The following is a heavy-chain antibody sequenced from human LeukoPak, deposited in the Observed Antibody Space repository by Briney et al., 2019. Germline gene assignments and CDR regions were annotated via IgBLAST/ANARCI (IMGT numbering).Heavy chain of an antibody. CDR1: GFTFSSYA. J-gene: IGHJ4*02. CDR3: ARDRGSGVYDYVWGSYRYSYYFDY. V-gene: IGHV3-30*04. D-gene: IGHD3-16*02. CDR2: ISYDGSNK. Sequence: GRSLRLSCAASGFTFSSYAMHWVRQAPGKGLEWVAVISYDGSNKYYADSVKGRFTISRDNSKNTLYLQMNSLRAEDTAVYYCARDRGSGVYDYVWGSYRYSYYFDYWGQGTLVTVSS.